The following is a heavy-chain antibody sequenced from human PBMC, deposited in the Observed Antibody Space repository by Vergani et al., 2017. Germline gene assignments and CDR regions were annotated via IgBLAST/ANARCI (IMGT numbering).Heavy chain of an antibody. J-gene: IGHJ4*02. CDR1: GGSISTRNYY. CDR3: ARRDDSSGYVFDH. D-gene: IGHD3-22*01. V-gene: IGHV4-39*01. CDR2: IYYSGNT. Sequence: QLQLQESGPGLVKPSETVSLTCNVSGGSISTRNYYWGWIRQPPGKGLEWIANIYYSGNTYYNPSLKSRLTITVDTSANPFSLRLTSVTAADTAVYYCARRDDSSGYVFDHWGQGILVTVSS.